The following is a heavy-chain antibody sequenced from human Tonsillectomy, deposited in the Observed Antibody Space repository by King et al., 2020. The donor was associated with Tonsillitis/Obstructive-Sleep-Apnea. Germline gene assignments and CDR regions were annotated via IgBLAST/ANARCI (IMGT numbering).Heavy chain of an antibody. J-gene: IGHJ4*02. Sequence: VQLVESGGGLVQPGGSLRLSCAASGFTFSSYAMSWVRQAPGKGLEWVSAISGSGGSTYYADSVKGRFTISRDNSKNTLYLQMNSLRAADTAVYYFAKTGEWDSSGYYYYWGQGTLVTVSS. V-gene: IGHV3-23*04. D-gene: IGHD3-22*01. CDR2: ISGSGGST. CDR1: GFTFSSYA. CDR3: AKTGEWDSSGYYYY.